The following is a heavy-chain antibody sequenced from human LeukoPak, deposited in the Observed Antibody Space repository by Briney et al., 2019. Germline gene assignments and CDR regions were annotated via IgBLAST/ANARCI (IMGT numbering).Heavy chain of an antibody. Sequence: ASVKVSCKASGYTFTGYYMHWVRQAPGQGLEWMGWINPNSGDTNYAQKFQGRVTMTRDTSISTAYMELSRLRSGDTAVYYCARPAKIDCNRKICRHSDNFLHYIDLWGKGTTVTIPS. CDR2: INPNSGDT. D-gene: IGHD2/OR15-2a*01. J-gene: IGHJ6*03. V-gene: IGHV1-2*02. CDR3: ARPAKIDCNRKICRHSDNFLHYIDL. CDR1: GYTFTGYY.